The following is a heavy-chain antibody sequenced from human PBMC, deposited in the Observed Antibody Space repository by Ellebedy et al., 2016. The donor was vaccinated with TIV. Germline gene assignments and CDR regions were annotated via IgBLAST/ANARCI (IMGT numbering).Heavy chain of an antibody. CDR2: ISYDGSNK. CDR3: ARGAAGSKKGYFDY. CDR1: GFTFSSYA. D-gene: IGHD6-13*01. J-gene: IGHJ4*02. Sequence: GGSLRLSXAASGFTFSSYAMHWVRQAPGKGLEWVAVISYDGSNKYYADSVKGRFTISRDNAKNSLYLQMNSLRAEDTAVYYCARGAAGSKKGYFDYWGQGTLVTVSS. V-gene: IGHV3-30-3*01.